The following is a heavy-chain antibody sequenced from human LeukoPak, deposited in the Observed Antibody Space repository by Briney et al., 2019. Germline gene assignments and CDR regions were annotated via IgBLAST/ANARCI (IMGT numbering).Heavy chain of an antibody. CDR2: IYDSGNIYDSRIT. CDR1: RFSFSTYP. Sequence: GSLRLSCAASRFSFSTYPMGWVRRAPGKGLEWIGNIYDSGNIYDSRITKYNPSLNSRVTISVDTSKNQFSLKLSSVTAADTAVYYCARDSSDYYYDSSGYYDYWGQGTLVTVSS. CDR3: ARDSSDYYYDSSGYYDY. V-gene: IGHV4-59*12. J-gene: IGHJ4*02. D-gene: IGHD3-22*01.